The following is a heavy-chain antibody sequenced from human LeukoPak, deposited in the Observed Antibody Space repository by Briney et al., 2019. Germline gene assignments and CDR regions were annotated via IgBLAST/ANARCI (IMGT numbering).Heavy chain of an antibody. CDR2: IYYTGNT. J-gene: IGHJ4*02. CDR3: ARHLSPNGSGSPYYFDY. V-gene: IGHV4-39*01. Sequence: SETLSLTCTVSGGSISSSTYYWGWVRQPPGKGLEWIGSIYYTGNTYYNPSLKSRVTISEDTSKNQFSLKLNSVTAADTSVYYCARHLSPNGSGSPYYFDYWGQGTLVTVSS. D-gene: IGHD3-10*01. CDR1: GGSISSSTYY.